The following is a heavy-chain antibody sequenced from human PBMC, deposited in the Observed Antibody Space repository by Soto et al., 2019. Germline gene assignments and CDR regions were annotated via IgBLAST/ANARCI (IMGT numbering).Heavy chain of an antibody. CDR3: AGSSSSSWPNWFDP. D-gene: IGHD6-13*01. Sequence: TSETLSLTCTVSGGSISSYYWSWIRQHPGKGLEWIGYIYYSGSTNYNPSLKSRVTISVDTSKNQFSLKLSSVTAADTAVYYCAGSSSSSWPNWFDPWGQGTLVTVSS. CDR2: IYYSGST. J-gene: IGHJ5*02. V-gene: IGHV4-59*01. CDR1: GGSISSYY.